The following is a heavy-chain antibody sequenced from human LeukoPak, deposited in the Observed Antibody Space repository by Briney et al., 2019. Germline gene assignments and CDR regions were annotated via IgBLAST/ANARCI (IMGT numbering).Heavy chain of an antibody. CDR3: ARESVVVVAAHQGGYFDY. D-gene: IGHD2-15*01. CDR1: GFTFSSYW. Sequence: GGSLRLSCAASGFTFSSYWMSWVRQAPGKGLEWVANIKQDGSEKYYVDSVKGRFTISRDNAKNSLYLQMNSLRAEDTAVYYCARESVVVVAAHQGGYFDYWGQGTLVTVSS. J-gene: IGHJ4*02. CDR2: IKQDGSEK. V-gene: IGHV3-7*01.